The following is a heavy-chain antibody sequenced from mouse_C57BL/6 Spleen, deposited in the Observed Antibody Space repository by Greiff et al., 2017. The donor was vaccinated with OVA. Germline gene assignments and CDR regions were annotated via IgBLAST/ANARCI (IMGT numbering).Heavy chain of an antibody. Sequence: EVQLQQSGPELVKPGASVKISCKASGYTFTDYYMNWVKQSHGKSLEWIGDINPNNGGTSYNQKFKGKATLTVDKSSSTAYMELRSLTSEDSAVYYCARSSGSPAWFAYWGQGTLVTVSA. J-gene: IGHJ3*01. CDR2: INPNNGGT. CDR3: ARSSGSPAWFAY. D-gene: IGHD1-1*01. V-gene: IGHV1-26*01. CDR1: GYTFTDYY.